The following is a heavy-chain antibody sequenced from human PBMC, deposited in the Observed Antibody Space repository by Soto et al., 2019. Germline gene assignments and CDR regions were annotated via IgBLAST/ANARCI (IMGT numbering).Heavy chain of an antibody. J-gene: IGHJ5*02. V-gene: IGHV1-18*01. D-gene: IGHD6-13*01. Sequence: GASVKVSCKASGYTFTSYGISWVRQAPGQGLEWMGWISAYNGNTNYAQKLQGRVTMTTDTSTSTAYMELRSLRSDDTAVYYCARDGTSTTSNWFEPWGQGTLVTVSS. CDR1: GYTFTSYG. CDR2: ISAYNGNT. CDR3: ARDGTSTTSNWFEP.